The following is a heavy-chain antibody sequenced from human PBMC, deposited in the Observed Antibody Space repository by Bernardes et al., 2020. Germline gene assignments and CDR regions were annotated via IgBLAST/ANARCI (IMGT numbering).Heavy chain of an antibody. CDR3: GRDYDLKT. J-gene: IGHJ4*02. CDR2: ISETNKT. V-gene: IGHV3-23*01. D-gene: IGHD3-3*01. CDR1: GFTFSDYG. Sequence: GGSLRLSCAGSGFTFSDYGMTWVRQAPGKGLEWVSAISETNKTYYADSVKGRFTISRDNSKRTVSLQLNSLRREDTAIYYCGRDYDLKTWGQGSQVTVSS.